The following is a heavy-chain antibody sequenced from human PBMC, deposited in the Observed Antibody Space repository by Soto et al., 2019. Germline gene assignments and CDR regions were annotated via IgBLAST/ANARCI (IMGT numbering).Heavy chain of an antibody. Sequence: GGSLRLSCAASGFTFSSYAMSWVRQAPGKGLEWVSAISGSGGSTYYADSVKGRFTISRDNSKNTLYLQMNSLRAEDTAVYYCAKERQIRVLEWLLSIHIFVDWGQRTRVT. D-gene: IGHD3-3*01. V-gene: IGHV3-23*01. CDR1: GFTFSSYA. CDR3: AKERQIRVLEWLLSIHIFVD. CDR2: ISGSGGST. J-gene: IGHJ4*02.